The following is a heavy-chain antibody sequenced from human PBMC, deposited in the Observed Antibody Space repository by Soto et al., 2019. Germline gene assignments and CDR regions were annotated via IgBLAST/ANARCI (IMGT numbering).Heavy chain of an antibody. D-gene: IGHD5-18*01. CDR3: ARDRMRKDTAMVHYYYYGMDV. Sequence: QVQLVESGGGVVQPGRSLRLSCAASGFTFSSYGMHWVRQAPGKGLEWVAVIWYDGSNKYYADSVKGRFTISRDNSKNTLYLQMNSLRAEDTAVYYCARDRMRKDTAMVHYYYYGMDVWGQGTTVTVSS. CDR2: IWYDGSNK. J-gene: IGHJ6*02. V-gene: IGHV3-33*01. CDR1: GFTFSSYG.